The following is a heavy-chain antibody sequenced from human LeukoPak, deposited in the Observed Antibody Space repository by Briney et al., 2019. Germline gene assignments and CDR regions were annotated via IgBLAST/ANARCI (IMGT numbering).Heavy chain of an antibody. Sequence: SETLSLTCTVSGGSISSSSYYWGWIPQPPGKGLEWIGSIYYSGSTYYNPSLKSRVTISVVTSKNQFSLKLSSVTAADTAVYYCARLAPQWLARGPYYYYMAVWGKGTTVTVSS. V-gene: IGHV4-39*01. CDR3: ARLAPQWLARGPYYYYMAV. D-gene: IGHD6-19*01. J-gene: IGHJ6*03. CDR1: GGSISSSSYY. CDR2: IYYSGST.